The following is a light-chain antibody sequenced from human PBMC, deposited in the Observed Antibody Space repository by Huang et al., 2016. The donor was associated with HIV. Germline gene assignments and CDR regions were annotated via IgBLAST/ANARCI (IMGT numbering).Light chain of an antibody. J-gene: IGKJ3*01. CDR1: QSVSSY. V-gene: IGKV3-11*01. Sequence: EIVLTQSPATLSLSPGERATLSCRASQSVSSYLAWYQQKPGQAPRLLIYDASNRATGIPARFSGSGSGTEFTLTISSLEPEDFAVYYCQQRSNWPPITFGPGTKIDIK. CDR2: DAS. CDR3: QQRSNWPPIT.